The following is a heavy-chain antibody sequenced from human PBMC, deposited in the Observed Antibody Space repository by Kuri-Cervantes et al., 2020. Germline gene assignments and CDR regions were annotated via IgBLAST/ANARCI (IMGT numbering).Heavy chain of an antibody. J-gene: IGHJ3*02. CDR2: IKQDGSEK. D-gene: IGHD6-13*01. Sequence: GGSLRLSCAASGFTFSSYWMSWVRQAPGKGLEWVANIKQDGSEKYYVDSVKGRFTISRDNAKNSLYLQMKSLRAEDTAVYYCARDPIEAAAGTSGFDIWGQGTMVTVSS. V-gene: IGHV3-7*01. CDR1: GFTFSSYW. CDR3: ARDPIEAAAGTSGFDI.